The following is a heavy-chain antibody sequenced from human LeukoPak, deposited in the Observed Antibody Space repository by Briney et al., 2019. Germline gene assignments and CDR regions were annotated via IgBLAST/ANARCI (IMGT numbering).Heavy chain of an antibody. CDR2: INSDGSST. V-gene: IGHV3-74*01. D-gene: IGHD6-13*01. CDR3: AKDLGQQLVHDLFDY. J-gene: IGHJ4*02. Sequence: GGSLRLSCAASGFTFSSYWMHWVRQAPGKGLVWVSRINSDGSSTSYADSVKGRFTISRDNSKNTLYLQMNSLRAEDTAVYYCAKDLGQQLVHDLFDYWGQGTLVTVSS. CDR1: GFTFSSYW.